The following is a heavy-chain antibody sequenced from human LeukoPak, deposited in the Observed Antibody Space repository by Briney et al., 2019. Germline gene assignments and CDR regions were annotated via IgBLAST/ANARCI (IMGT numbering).Heavy chain of an antibody. CDR1: GYIFTNYY. J-gene: IGHJ4*02. CDR2: INPSGGTT. CDR3: ARRMTSITAFDY. Sequence: ASVKVSCKASGYIFTNYYIHWVRQAPGQGLEWMGIINPSGGTTSYTQKFQGRVTMTRDTSTSTAYLEVSSLRSEDTAFYYCARRMTSITAFDYWGQGTLVTVSS. D-gene: IGHD4-11*01. V-gene: IGHV1-46*01.